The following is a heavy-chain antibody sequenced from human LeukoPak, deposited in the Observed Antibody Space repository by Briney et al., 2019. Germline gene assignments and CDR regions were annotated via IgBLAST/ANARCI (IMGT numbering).Heavy chain of an antibody. CDR2: ISSSGSTI. CDR3: AREDNPRLKCYGSGSY. Sequence: GGSLRLSCAASGFTFSSYEMNWVRQAPGKGLEWVSYISSSGSTIYYADSVKGRFTISRDNAKNSLYLQMNSLRAEDTAVYYRAREDNPRLKCYGSGSYWGQGTLVTVSS. CDR1: GFTFSSYE. D-gene: IGHD3-10*01. V-gene: IGHV3-48*03. J-gene: IGHJ4*02.